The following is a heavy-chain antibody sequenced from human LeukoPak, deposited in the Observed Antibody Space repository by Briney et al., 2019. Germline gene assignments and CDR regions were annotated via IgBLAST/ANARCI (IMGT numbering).Heavy chain of an antibody. V-gene: IGHV3-23*01. CDR3: AKDRGDYYDSPRFDP. J-gene: IGHJ5*02. CDR1: GFTFRSYA. CDR2: ISGSGGRT. Sequence: GGSLRLSCAASGFTFRSYALSWVRQAPGKGLEWVSAISGSGGRTEYADSVKGRFTISRDNSKNTLYLQMNSLRAEDTAVYYCAKDRGDYYDSPRFDPWGQGTLVTVSS. D-gene: IGHD3-22*01.